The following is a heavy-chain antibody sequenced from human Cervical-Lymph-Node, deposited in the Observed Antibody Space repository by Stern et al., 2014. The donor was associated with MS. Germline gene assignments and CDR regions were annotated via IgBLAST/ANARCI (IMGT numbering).Heavy chain of an antibody. D-gene: IGHD3/OR15-3a*01. V-gene: IGHV3-33*01. CDR1: GFTFSNHA. Sequence: QVQLVQSGGGVVQPGRSLRLSCAASGFTFSNHAMHWVRQAPGKGLEWVAVIWNDGSANDYADSVKGRFTISRDNLKNTVHLQMNSLRVDDSAIYLCARDPWTGSTYWYFDLWGRGTQVTVS. CDR3: ARDPWTGSTYWYFDL. CDR2: IWNDGSAN. J-gene: IGHJ2*01.